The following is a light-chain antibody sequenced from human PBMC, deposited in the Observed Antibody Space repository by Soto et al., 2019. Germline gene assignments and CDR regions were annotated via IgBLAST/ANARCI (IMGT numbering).Light chain of an antibody. V-gene: IGLV2-23*01. Sequence: QSALTQPASVSGSPGQSITISCTGTSSDVGSYNLVSWYQQHPGKAPKLMIYEGSKRPSGVSNRFSGSKSGNTASLTISGLQAEDEADYYCCSYAGSSLSYVFGTGTKLPVL. CDR3: CSYAGSSLSYV. J-gene: IGLJ1*01. CDR2: EGS. CDR1: SSDVGSYNL.